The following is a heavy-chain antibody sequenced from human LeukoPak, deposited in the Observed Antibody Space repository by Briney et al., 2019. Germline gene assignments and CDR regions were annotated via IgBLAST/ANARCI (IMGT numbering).Heavy chain of an antibody. CDR1: GGSISSYY. D-gene: IGHD4-17*01. CDR3: AREPSTVTVPFDY. V-gene: IGHV4-59*12. Sequence: SETLSLTCTVSGGSISSYYWSWIRQPPGKGLEWIGYIYYSGSTYYNPSLKSRVTISVDTSKNQFSLKLSSVTAADTAVYYCAREPSTVTVPFDYWGQGTLVTVSS. J-gene: IGHJ4*02. CDR2: IYYSGST.